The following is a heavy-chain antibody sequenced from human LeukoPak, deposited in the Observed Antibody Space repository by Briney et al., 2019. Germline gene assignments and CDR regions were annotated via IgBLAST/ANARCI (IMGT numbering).Heavy chain of an antibody. D-gene: IGHD2-15*01. V-gene: IGHV1-69*05. Sequence: SVKVSCKASGGTFSSYAISWVRQAPGQGLEWMGRIIPIFGTANYAQKFQGRVTITTDESTSTAYMELSSLRSEDTAVYYCARDIHCSGGSCYSNLFDYWGQGTLVTVSS. J-gene: IGHJ4*02. CDR1: GGTFSSYA. CDR2: IIPIFGTA. CDR3: ARDIHCSGGSCYSNLFDY.